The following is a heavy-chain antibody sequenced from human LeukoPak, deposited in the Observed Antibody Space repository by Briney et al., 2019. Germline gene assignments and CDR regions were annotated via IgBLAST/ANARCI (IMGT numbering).Heavy chain of an antibody. J-gene: IGHJ4*02. V-gene: IGHV3-23*01. CDR3: AKGVTHFDY. D-gene: IGHD5-18*01. CDR1: GFTFSNYA. CDR2: ISGNGGYT. Sequence: GGSLRLSCAASGFTFSNYAMSWVRQAPGKGLEWVSAISGNGGYTYYADSVKGRFTVSRDNSKNTLYLQMNSLRAEDTAVYYCAKGVTHFDYWGQGTLVTVSS.